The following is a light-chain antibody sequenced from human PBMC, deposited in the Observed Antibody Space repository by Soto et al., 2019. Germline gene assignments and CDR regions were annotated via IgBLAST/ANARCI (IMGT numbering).Light chain of an antibody. CDR2: GAS. Sequence: EVVLTQSPGTLSLSPGESATLSCRASQTIYNNYLAWYQQKPGQAPRLLIYGASSRATDIPDRFSASGSGTAFTLTIRRLEPEDFAVYYCQQFTFPVWTFGQGTRVEVK. V-gene: IGKV3-20*01. J-gene: IGKJ1*01. CDR1: QTIYNNY. CDR3: QQFTFPVWT.